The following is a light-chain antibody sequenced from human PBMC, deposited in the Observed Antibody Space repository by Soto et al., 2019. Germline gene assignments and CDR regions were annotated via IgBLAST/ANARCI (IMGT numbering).Light chain of an antibody. J-gene: IGKJ4*01. V-gene: IGKV1-39*01. CDR3: QQSYSSELQYPSVT. Sequence: DIQMTQSPSSLSASVGDRVTITCRASQSISSYLNWYQQKPGKAPKLLIYAASSLQSGVPSRFSGSGSGTDFTLTISSLQPEDFVTYYCQQSYSSELQYPSVTFGGGTKVEIK. CDR2: AAS. CDR1: QSISSY.